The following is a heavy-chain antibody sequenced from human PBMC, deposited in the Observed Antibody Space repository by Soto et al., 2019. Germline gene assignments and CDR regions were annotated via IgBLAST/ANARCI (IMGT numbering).Heavy chain of an antibody. Sequence: PGGSLRLSCAASGFTFRSFTMNWVRQAPGKGLEWVSTISSNSAYIYYTDALRGRFTISRDNAKNSLHLQMDSLRAEDTAVYYCARDSGYGSGSSVNHYLDCWGRGXLVTVSS. D-gene: IGHD3-10*01. V-gene: IGHV3-21*01. CDR3: ARDSGYGSGSSVNHYLDC. CDR2: ISSNSAYI. CDR1: GFTFRSFT. J-gene: IGHJ4*01.